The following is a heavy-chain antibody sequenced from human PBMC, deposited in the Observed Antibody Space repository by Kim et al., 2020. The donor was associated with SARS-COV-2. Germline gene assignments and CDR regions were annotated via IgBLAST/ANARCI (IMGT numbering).Heavy chain of an antibody. D-gene: IGHD3-10*01. CDR2: ISAYNGNT. J-gene: IGHJ4*02. V-gene: IGHV1-18*01. CDR1: GYTFTSYG. CDR3: ARVEVMVRGVTPVDY. Sequence: ASVKVSCKASGYTFTSYGISWVRQAPGQGLEWMGWISAYNGNTNYAQKLQGRVTMTTDTSTSTAYMELRSLRSDDTAVYYCARVEVMVRGVTPVDYWGQGTLVTVSS.